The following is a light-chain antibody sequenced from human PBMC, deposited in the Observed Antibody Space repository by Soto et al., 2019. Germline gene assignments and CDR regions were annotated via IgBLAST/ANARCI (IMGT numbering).Light chain of an antibody. Sequence: DIVMTQSPDSLAVSLGERANINCKSSQSVLYSSTNKNYLAWYQQKPGQPPKLLIYWASTRESGVPDRFSGSGSGTDFTLTISSLQAEDVAVYYCQQYYSTPETFGQGTKLEIK. J-gene: IGKJ2*01. V-gene: IGKV4-1*01. CDR2: WAS. CDR1: QSVLYSSTNKNY. CDR3: QQYYSTPET.